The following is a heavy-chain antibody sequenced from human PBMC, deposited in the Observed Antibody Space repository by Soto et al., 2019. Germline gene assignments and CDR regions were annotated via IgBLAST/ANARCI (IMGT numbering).Heavy chain of an antibody. V-gene: IGHV3-11*01. J-gene: IGHJ4*02. CDR1: GFTFSDYY. CDR3: ARDLGYYDSSGYFDY. Sequence: QVQLVESGGGLVKPGGSLRLSCAASGFTFSDYYMSWIRQAPGKGLEWVSYISTSDSIYYADSVKGRFTISRDNPKNSLYLQMNSLRAEDTAVYYCARDLGYYDSSGYFDYWGQGTLVTVSS. D-gene: IGHD3-22*01. CDR2: ISTSDSI.